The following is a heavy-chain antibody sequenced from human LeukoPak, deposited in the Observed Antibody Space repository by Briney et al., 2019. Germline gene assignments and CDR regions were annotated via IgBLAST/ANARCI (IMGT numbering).Heavy chain of an antibody. CDR2: ISSSSSTI. CDR1: GFTFSSYS. V-gene: IGHV3-48*01. J-gene: IGHJ6*02. CDR3: AKRSPVDYYYYGMDV. Sequence: GGSLRLSCAASGFTFSSYSMNWVRQPPGKGLEWVSYISSSSSTIYYADSVKGRFTISRDNAKNSLYLQMNSLRAEDTAVYYCAKRSPVDYYYYGMDVWGQGTTVTVSS. D-gene: IGHD5-24*01.